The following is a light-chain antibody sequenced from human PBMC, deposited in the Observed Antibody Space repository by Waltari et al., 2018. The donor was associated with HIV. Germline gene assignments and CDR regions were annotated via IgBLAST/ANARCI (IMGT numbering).Light chain of an antibody. V-gene: IGLV3-1*01. Sequence: GLTATITCSGTKSGATYVSWYQQRPGQSPVLVIYEDRGRPSGIPERFSGSNSGNTATLTVSGTQKMDEADYYCQAWDNNAAVFGGGTKLTVL. CDR1: KSGATY. J-gene: IGLJ2*01. CDR2: EDR. CDR3: QAWDNNAAV.